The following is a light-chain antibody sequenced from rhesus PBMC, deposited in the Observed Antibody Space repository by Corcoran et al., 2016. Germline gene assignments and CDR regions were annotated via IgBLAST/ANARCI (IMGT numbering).Light chain of an antibody. CDR2: AAP. J-gene: IGKJ4*01. Sequence: DIQMTQSPSSLSASVGDRVTITCQASQGISSWLAWYQQKPGKAPKLLIYAAPRLQSGVPSRFSGIGSGTDFTLPLSSLQPEDFATYCCQQHNSYPLPFGRGTKVEIK. CDR1: QGISSW. CDR3: QQHNSYPLP. V-gene: IGKV1S4*01.